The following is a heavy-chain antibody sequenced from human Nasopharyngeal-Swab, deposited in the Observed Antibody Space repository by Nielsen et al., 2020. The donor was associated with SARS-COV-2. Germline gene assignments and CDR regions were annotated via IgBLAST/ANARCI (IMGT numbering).Heavy chain of an antibody. V-gene: IGHV3-48*04. Sequence: ESLKISCVASGFPFSPYGMNWVRQAPGKGLEWLSYIGTSSSTSYYADSVKGRFTISRDTAKNSLYLQMNSLRAEDTAVYYCTSGWFDPWGQGTLVTVSS. CDR1: GFPFSPYG. J-gene: IGHJ5*02. CDR2: IGTSSSTS. CDR3: TSGWFDP.